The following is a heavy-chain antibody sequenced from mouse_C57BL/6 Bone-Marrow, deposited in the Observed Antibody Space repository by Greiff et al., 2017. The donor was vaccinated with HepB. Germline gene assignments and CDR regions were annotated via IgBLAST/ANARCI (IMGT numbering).Heavy chain of an antibody. D-gene: IGHD3-2*02. V-gene: IGHV1-81*01. CDR3: ANGSGYGY. J-gene: IGHJ2*01. CDR2: IYPRSGDT. CDR1: GYTFTSYG. Sequence: VMLVEPGAELARPGASVKLSCKASGYTFTSYGISWVKQRTGQGLEWIGEIYPRSGDTYYNEKFKSKATLNADKSSSTAYMELRSLASEDSAVYFCANGSGYGYWGQGTTLTVSS.